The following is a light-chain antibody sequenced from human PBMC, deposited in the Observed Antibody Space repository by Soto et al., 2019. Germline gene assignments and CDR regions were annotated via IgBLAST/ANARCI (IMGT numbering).Light chain of an antibody. J-gene: IGKJ1*01. V-gene: IGKV3-15*01. Sequence: EIVMTQSPATLSVSPGERATLSCRASQSVSSNLAWYQQKPGQAPRLLIYGASTRATGIPARFSGSGSGTEFTLTISSLQSEDFVVYHCQQYNNWPRTFGQGTRWISN. CDR1: QSVSSN. CDR2: GAS. CDR3: QQYNNWPRT.